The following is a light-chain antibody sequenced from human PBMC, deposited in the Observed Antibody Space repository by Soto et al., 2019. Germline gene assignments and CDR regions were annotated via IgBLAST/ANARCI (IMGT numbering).Light chain of an antibody. CDR3: QHYNSYSEA. J-gene: IGKJ1*01. Sequence: DIQMTQSPSTLSGSVGDRVTITCRASQTISSWLAWCQQKPGKAPKLLIYKASTLKSGVPSRFSGSGSGTEFTLTISSLQPDDFATYHCQHYNSYSEAFGQGTKVELK. CDR2: KAS. CDR1: QTISSW. V-gene: IGKV1-5*03.